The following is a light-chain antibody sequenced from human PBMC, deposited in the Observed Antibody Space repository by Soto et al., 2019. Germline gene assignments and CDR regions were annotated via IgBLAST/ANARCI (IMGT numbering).Light chain of an antibody. CDR3: VVWDDSLNGVV. CDR1: SSKIGSNT. CDR2: SNN. J-gene: IGLJ2*01. Sequence: QSVLTQSPSASGTAGQRVTSSCSGSSSKIGSNTVNWYQQLPGTAPKLLIYSNNQRPSGVPDRFSGSKSGTSASLAISGLQSEDEADYYCVVWDDSLNGVVFGGGTKLTVL. V-gene: IGLV1-44*01.